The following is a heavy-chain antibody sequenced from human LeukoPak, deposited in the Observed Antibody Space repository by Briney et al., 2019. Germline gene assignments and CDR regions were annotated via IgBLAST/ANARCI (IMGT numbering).Heavy chain of an antibody. CDR1: GFTFSSYA. Sequence: GGSLRLSCAASGFTFSSYAMSWVRQAPGKGLEWVSGISSSGGSTYSADSVKGRFTISRDNAKNTVYLQMSSLRVEDTAVYFCTKDAGYASDYWGQGILVPVSS. J-gene: IGHJ4*02. CDR3: TKDAGYASDY. CDR2: ISSSGGST. V-gene: IGHV3-23*01. D-gene: IGHD2-15*01.